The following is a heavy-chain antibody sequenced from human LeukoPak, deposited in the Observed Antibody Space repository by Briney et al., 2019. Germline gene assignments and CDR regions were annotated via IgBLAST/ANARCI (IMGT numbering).Heavy chain of an antibody. CDR3: AKCIAAAGSDWYFDY. D-gene: IGHD6-13*01. J-gene: IGHJ4*02. Sequence: PGGSLRLSCAASGFTFSNYWMTWVRQAPGKGLEWVAVISYDGSNKYYADSVKGRFTISRDNSKNTLYLQMNSLRAEDTAVYYCAKCIAAAGSDWYFDYWGQGTLVTVSS. CDR1: GFTFSNYW. V-gene: IGHV3-30*18. CDR2: ISYDGSNK.